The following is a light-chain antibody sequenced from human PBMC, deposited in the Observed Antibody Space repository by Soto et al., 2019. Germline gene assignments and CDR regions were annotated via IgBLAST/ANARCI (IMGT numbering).Light chain of an antibody. CDR3: QQYYTTPWT. CDR1: QSLFYSYNNKSY. Sequence: DIVMTQSPDSLAVSLGERATINCKSSQSLFYSYNNKSYLVWYQQKPGQPPKLLIYWASTRESGVPDRFSGSGSGTDFTLTISSLQAEDVAVYYCQQYYTTPWTFGQGTKVEIK. V-gene: IGKV4-1*01. J-gene: IGKJ1*01. CDR2: WAS.